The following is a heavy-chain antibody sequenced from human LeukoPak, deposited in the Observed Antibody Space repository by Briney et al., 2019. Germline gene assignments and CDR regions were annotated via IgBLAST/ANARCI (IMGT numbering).Heavy chain of an antibody. D-gene: IGHD3-10*01. V-gene: IGHV3-21*01. CDR2: ISSSSSYI. CDR3: ARDPGSYFDY. CDR1: GFTFSSYS. J-gene: IGHJ4*02. Sequence: GGSLRLSCAASGFTFSSYSMNWVRQAPGKGLEWVSSISSSSSYIYYADSVKGRFTISRDNAKNSLYLQMNSLRAEDTAAYYCARDPGSYFDYWGQGTLVTVSS.